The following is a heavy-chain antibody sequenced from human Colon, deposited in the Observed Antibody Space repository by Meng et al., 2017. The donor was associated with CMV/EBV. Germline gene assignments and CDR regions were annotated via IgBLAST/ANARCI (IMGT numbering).Heavy chain of an antibody. CDR1: GGSCSGYC. Sequence: LSLTCAVYGGSCSGYCWSWIRQTPGKGLEWIGEINHSGSTNYNPSLKSRVTISVDTSKNQFSLKLSSVTAADTAVYYCARAAILDYWGQGTLVTVSS. CDR2: INHSGST. J-gene: IGHJ4*02. D-gene: IGHD2-2*02. V-gene: IGHV4-34*01. CDR3: ARAAILDY.